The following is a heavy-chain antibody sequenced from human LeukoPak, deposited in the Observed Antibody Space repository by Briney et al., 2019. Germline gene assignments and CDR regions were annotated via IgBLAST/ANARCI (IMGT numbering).Heavy chain of an antibody. CDR3: ARGLYDSSGYRY. Sequence: SETLSLTCAVYGGSFSGYYWSWIRQPPGKGLEWIGEINHSGSTNYNPSLKSRVTISVDTSKNQFPLKLSSVTAADTAVYYCARGLYDSSGYRYWGQGTLVTVSS. CDR1: GGSFSGYY. J-gene: IGHJ4*02. CDR2: INHSGST. V-gene: IGHV4-34*01. D-gene: IGHD3-22*01.